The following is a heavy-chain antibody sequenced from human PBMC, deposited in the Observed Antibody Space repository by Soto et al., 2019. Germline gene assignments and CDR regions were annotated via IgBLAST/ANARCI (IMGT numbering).Heavy chain of an antibody. Sequence: QVQLQQSGPGLVKPSQTLSLTCAISGDSVSSNSAAWNWIRQSPSRGLEWLGRTYYRSKWYNDYAVSVKSRITINPDTSKNQFSLQLNSVTPEDTAVYYCARAGLLVGENGGGDDAFDIWGQGTMVTVSS. CDR3: ARAGLLVGENGGGDDAFDI. CDR2: TYYRSKWYN. D-gene: IGHD1-26*01. V-gene: IGHV6-1*01. CDR1: GDSVSSNSAA. J-gene: IGHJ3*02.